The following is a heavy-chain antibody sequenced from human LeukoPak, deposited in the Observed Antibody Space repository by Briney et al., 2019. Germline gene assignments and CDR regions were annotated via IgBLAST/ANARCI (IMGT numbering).Heavy chain of an antibody. Sequence: GGSLRLSCAASGFTFSSYAMHWVRQAPGKGLEWVAVIWYDGSNGYYADSVKGRFTISRDNSKNTLYLQMNSLRAEDTAVYYCAKESDGMDVWGQGTTVTVSS. CDR3: AKESDGMDV. CDR2: IWYDGSNG. J-gene: IGHJ6*02. CDR1: GFTFSSYA. V-gene: IGHV3-33*06.